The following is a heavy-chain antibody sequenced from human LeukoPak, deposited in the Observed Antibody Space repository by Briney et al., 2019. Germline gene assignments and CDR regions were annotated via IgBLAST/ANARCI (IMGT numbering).Heavy chain of an antibody. J-gene: IGHJ5*02. CDR3: ARGEGVTTWFDP. Sequence: SQTLSLTCTVSGGSISSGDYYWSWIRQPPGKGLEWIGYIYYSGSTYYNPSLKSRVTISVDTSKNQFSLKLSSVTAVDTAVYYCARGEGVTTWFDPWGQGTLVTVSS. D-gene: IGHD4-17*01. V-gene: IGHV4-30-4*01. CDR1: GGSISSGDYY. CDR2: IYYSGST.